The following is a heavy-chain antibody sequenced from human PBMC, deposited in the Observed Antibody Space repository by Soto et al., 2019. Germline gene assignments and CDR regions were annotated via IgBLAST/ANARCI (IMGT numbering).Heavy chain of an antibody. Sequence: QVQLQESGPGLVKASETLSLTCTVSAGSISSYYWGWIRQSPGKGLEWIGYIYNSGSTNYNPSLKSRLTMSVDTSKNQFSLKLSSVTAADTAVYYCARIIRTLAWDGVDVWGQGTRVTV. J-gene: IGHJ6*02. CDR3: ARIIRTLAWDGVDV. D-gene: IGHD3-10*01. CDR2: IYNSGST. CDR1: AGSISSYY. V-gene: IGHV4-59*01.